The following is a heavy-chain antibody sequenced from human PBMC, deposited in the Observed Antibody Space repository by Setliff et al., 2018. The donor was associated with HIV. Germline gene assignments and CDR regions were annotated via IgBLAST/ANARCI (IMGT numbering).Heavy chain of an antibody. D-gene: IGHD5-12*01. CDR3: AKGTSIVATICPFDY. J-gene: IGHJ4*02. CDR2: ISGSGGST. CDR1: GFTFSSYA. V-gene: IGHV3-23*01. Sequence: GGSLRLSCAASGFTFSSYAMSWVRQAPGKGLEWVSAISGSGGSTYYADSVKGRFTISRDNSKNTLYLQMNSLRAGDTAVYYCAKGTSIVATICPFDYWGQGTLVTVSS.